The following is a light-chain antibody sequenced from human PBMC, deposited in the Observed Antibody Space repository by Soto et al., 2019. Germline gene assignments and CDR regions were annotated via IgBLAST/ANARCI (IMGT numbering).Light chain of an antibody. CDR3: SSYTSSYTLV. CDR2: DVN. V-gene: IGLV2-14*01. CDR1: SSDVGAYDS. J-gene: IGLJ2*01. Sequence: QSALTQPASLSGSPGQSITISCTGTSSDVGAYDSVSWYQQHPGKAPKLMIYDVNNRPSGVSNRFSGSKSGNAASLTISGHQTDDEADYYCSSYTSSYTLVFGGGTKLTVL.